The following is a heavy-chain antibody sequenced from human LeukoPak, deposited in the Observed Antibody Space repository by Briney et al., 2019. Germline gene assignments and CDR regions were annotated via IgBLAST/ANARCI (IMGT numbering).Heavy chain of an antibody. CDR2: VYRSGNA. Sequence: SETLSLTCTLSGGSISQYYWSWIRQPPGKGPEWLGYVYRSGNANYNPSLKSRVTISVDTSKNPFSLNLTSVTAADTAVYYCARVKDFAYSFFDLWGRGTLVTVSS. J-gene: IGHJ2*01. CDR1: GGSISQYY. CDR3: ARVKDFAYSFFDL. V-gene: IGHV4-59*01.